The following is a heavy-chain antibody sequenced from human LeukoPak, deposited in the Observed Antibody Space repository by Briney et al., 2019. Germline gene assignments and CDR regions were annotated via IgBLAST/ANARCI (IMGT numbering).Heavy chain of an antibody. CDR3: ATYGSGSWASHYYYYYYMDV. Sequence: GGSLRLSCAASGFSFSNYWMSWVRQAPGKGLEWVATIQQDVSEKSYVESVKGRFTISRDNAKNSLYLQMNSLRAEDTAVYYCATYGSGSWASHYYYYYYMDVWGKGTTVTVSS. J-gene: IGHJ6*03. CDR2: IQQDVSEK. D-gene: IGHD3-10*01. CDR1: GFSFSNYW. V-gene: IGHV3-7*01.